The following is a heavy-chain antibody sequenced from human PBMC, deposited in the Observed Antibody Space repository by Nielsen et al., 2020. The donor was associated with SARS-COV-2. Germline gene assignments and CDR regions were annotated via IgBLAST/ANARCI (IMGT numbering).Heavy chain of an antibody. CDR2: ISYDGSNK. CDR3: ARDTYRGDYGGNVDY. CDR1: GFTFSSYG. V-gene: IGHV3-30*03. D-gene: IGHD4-23*01. J-gene: IGHJ4*02. Sequence: GESLKISCAASGFTFSSYGMHWVRQAPGKGLEWVAVISYDGSNKYYADSVKGRFTISRDNSKNTLYLQMNSLRAEDTAVYYCARDTYRGDYGGNVDYWGQGTLVTVSS.